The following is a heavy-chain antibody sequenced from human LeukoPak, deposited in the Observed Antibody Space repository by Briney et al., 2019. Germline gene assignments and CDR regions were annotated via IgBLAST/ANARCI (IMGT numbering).Heavy chain of an antibody. V-gene: IGHV1-69*01. Sequence: SVKVSCKASGGTFSSYAISWERQAPGQGLERMGGIIPIFGTANYAQKFQGRVTITADESTSTAYMELSSLRSEDTAVYYCARWDSSGYEAFDIWGQGTMVTVSS. CDR1: GGTFSSYA. CDR2: IIPIFGTA. CDR3: ARWDSSGYEAFDI. J-gene: IGHJ3*02. D-gene: IGHD3-22*01.